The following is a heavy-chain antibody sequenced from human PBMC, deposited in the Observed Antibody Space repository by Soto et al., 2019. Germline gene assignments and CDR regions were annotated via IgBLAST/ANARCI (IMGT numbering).Heavy chain of an antibody. Sequence: GGSLRLSCAASGFTFSSYSMNWVRQAPGKGLEWVSSISSSSSYIYYADSVKGRFTISRDNAKNSLYLQMNSLRAEDTAVYYCARDSDHYGSGSYYTPWGQGTLVTVSS. D-gene: IGHD3-10*01. CDR3: ARDSDHYGSGSYYTP. CDR2: ISSSSSYI. V-gene: IGHV3-21*01. CDR1: GFTFSSYS. J-gene: IGHJ5*02.